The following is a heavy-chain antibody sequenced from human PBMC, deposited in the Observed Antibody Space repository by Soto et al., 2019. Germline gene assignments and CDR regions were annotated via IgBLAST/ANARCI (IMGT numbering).Heavy chain of an antibody. V-gene: IGHV1-69*12. CDR2: IIPIFGTA. D-gene: IGHD5-18*01. J-gene: IGHJ4*02. CDR1: GGTLSSYA. CDR3: ARVGYSYGGYGAVY. Sequence: QVQLVQSGAEVKRPGPSVKSSSRASGGTLSSYAISWLRQAPGQGLEWMGGIIPIFGTANYAQKFQGRVTITADESTSTAYMELSSLRSEDTAVYYCARVGYSYGGYGAVYWGQGTLVTVSS.